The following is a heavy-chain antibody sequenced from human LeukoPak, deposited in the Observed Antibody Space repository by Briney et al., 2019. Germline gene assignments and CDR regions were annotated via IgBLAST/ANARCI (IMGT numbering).Heavy chain of an antibody. D-gene: IGHD6-13*01. V-gene: IGHV4-30-2*01. CDR3: ARVFDSSSWYGWELRRYFDY. J-gene: IGHJ4*02. CDR1: GGSISSGGYS. Sequence: PSETLSLTCAVSGGSISSGGYSWSWIRQPPGKGLEWIGYIYHSGSTYYNPSLKSRVTISVDRSKNQFSLKLSSVTAADTAVYYCARVFDSSSWYGWELRRYFDYWGQGTLVTVSS. CDR2: IYHSGST.